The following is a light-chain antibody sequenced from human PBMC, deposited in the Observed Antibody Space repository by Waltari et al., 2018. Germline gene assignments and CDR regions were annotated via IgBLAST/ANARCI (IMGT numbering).Light chain of an antibody. CDR2: EVA. V-gene: IGLV2-8*01. CDR1: SSDVGPFNY. J-gene: IGLJ2*01. CDR3: SSYTGDYSPVL. Sequence: QSALTQPPSASGSLGQSVTISCTGVSSDVGPFNYVSWYQHHPGEPPRLILYEVAMRSSGVPNRFSGSRSGNPASLIVSGLQADDEADYYCSSYTGDYSPVLFGGGTTLTVL.